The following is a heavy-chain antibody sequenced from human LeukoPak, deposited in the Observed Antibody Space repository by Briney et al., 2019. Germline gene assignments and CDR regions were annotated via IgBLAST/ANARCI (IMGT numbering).Heavy chain of an antibody. V-gene: IGHV3-30*04. J-gene: IGHJ5*02. CDR2: ISYDGSNK. CDR3: AKDGGPVAGTENWFDP. CDR1: GFTFSSYA. Sequence: PGGSLRLSCAASGFTFSSYAMHWVRQAPGKGLEWVAVISYDGSNKYYVDSVKGRFTISRDNSKNTLYLQMNSLRAEDTAVYYCAKDGGPVAGTENWFDPWGQGTLVTVSA. D-gene: IGHD6-19*01.